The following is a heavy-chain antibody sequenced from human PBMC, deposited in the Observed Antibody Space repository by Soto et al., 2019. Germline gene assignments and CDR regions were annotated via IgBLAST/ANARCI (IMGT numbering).Heavy chain of an antibody. CDR3: ARHGCGGDCYSAYAFDI. V-gene: IGHV3-64*01. CDR2: ISSNGGST. Sequence: EVQLVESWGGLVQPGGSLRLSCAASGFTFSSYAMHWVRQAPGKGLEYVSAISSNGGSTYYANSVKGRFTISTDNSKTTLYLQRGSLRAEDMAVYYCARHGCGGDCYSAYAFDIWGQGTMVTVSS. J-gene: IGHJ3*02. D-gene: IGHD2-21*02. CDR1: GFTFSSYA.